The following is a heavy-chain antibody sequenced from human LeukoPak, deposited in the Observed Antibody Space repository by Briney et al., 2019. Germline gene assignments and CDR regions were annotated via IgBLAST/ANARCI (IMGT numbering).Heavy chain of an antibody. CDR3: ARSSDYGDQNDAFDI. J-gene: IGHJ3*02. Sequence: ASVKVSCKASGYTFTTYAMNWVRQAPGQGLEWMGWINTNTGNPTYAQGFTGRFVFSLDTSVSTAYLQISSLKAEDTAVYYCARSSDYGDQNDAFDIWGQGTMVTVSS. CDR2: INTNTGNP. D-gene: IGHD4-17*01. V-gene: IGHV7-4-1*02. CDR1: GYTFTTYA.